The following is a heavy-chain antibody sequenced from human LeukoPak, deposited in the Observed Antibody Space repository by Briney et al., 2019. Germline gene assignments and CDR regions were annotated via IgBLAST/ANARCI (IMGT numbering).Heavy chain of an antibody. CDR3: ARHSKYIPFGELPFDY. J-gene: IGHJ4*02. CDR1: GASISSGSNY. D-gene: IGHD3-10*01. Sequence: SETLSLTCSVSGASISSGSNYWGWIRQPPGKTLEWIGSIYSSGSTYYNPSLKSRVIIIIDTPKNHFSLTLSSVTAADTAVYYCARHSKYIPFGELPFDYWGQGTLVTVSS. V-gene: IGHV4-39*07. CDR2: IYSSGST.